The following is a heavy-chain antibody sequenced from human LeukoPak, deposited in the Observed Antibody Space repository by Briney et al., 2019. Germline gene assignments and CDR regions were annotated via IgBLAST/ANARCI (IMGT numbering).Heavy chain of an antibody. D-gene: IGHD6-13*01. CDR3: ARGGARQQLLENYYDY. CDR2: ISGSGGSP. J-gene: IGHJ4*02. V-gene: IGHV3-23*01. Sequence: GGSLRLSCAASGFTFSSYAMSWVRQAPGKGLEWVSAISGSGGSPYYADSVKGRFTVSRDNSKNTLYLQMNSLRAEDTAVYYCARGGARQQLLENYYDYWGQGTLVTVSS. CDR1: GFTFSSYA.